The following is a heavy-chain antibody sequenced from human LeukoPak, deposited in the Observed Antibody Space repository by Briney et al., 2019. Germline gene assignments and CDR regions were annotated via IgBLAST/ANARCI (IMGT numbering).Heavy chain of an antibody. D-gene: IGHD1-26*01. CDR2: IYYSGSS. V-gene: IGHV4-59*01. CDR3: ARGGDSASYHQWDY. J-gene: IGHJ4*02. CDR1: GGSISSYY. Sequence: SETLSLTCTVSGGSISSYYWSWIRQPPGKGLEWIGYIYYSGSSNYNPSLKSRVTISVDTSKNQFSLKLSSVTAADTAVYYCARGGDSASYHQWDYWGQGTLVTVSS.